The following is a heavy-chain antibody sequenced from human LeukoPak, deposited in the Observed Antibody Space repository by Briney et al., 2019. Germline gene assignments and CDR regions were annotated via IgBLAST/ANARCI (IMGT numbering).Heavy chain of an antibody. J-gene: IGHJ4*02. CDR1: RFNFSAYA. CDR2: ISGGGGTT. Sequence: PGGSLRLSCAASRFNFSAYAMSWVRQAPGKGLEWVSSISGGGGTTYYADSVKGRFTISRDNSRKTLDLQMNSLRAEDTALYYCAKSLPGGYVRSVDSWGQGTLVTVSS. CDR3: AKSLPGGYVRSVDS. D-gene: IGHD5-12*01. V-gene: IGHV3-23*01.